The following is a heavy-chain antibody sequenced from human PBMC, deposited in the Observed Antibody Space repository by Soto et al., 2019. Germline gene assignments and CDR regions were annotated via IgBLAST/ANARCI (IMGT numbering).Heavy chain of an antibody. CDR3: AKESRGDFWSGYYAPYYYYYGMDV. Sequence: PGGSLRLSCAASGFTFSSYGMHWVRQAPGKGLEWVAVISYDGSNKYYADSVKGRFTISRDNSKNTLYLQMNSLRAEDTAVYYCAKESRGDFWSGYYAPYYYYYGMDVWGQGTTVTVSS. CDR2: ISYDGSNK. V-gene: IGHV3-30*18. CDR1: GFTFSSYG. D-gene: IGHD3-3*01. J-gene: IGHJ6*02.